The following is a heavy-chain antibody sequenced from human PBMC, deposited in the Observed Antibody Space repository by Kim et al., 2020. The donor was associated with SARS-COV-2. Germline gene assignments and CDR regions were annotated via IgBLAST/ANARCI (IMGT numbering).Heavy chain of an antibody. CDR2: INHSGST. CDR3: ARCVVPANYYYYMDV. D-gene: IGHD2-2*01. V-gene: IGHV4-34*01. CDR1: SGYFSGYY. Sequence: SETLSLTCAVYSGYFSGYYWSWLRQPPGKGLEWIGEINHSGSTNHNPSLKSRVAISVDASKNQFSLKLTSVTAADTAVYYCARCVVPANYYYYMDVWGKGTTVTVSS. J-gene: IGHJ6*03.